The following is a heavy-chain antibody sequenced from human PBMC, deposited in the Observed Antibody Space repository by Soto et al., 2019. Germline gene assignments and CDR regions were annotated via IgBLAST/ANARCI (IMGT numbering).Heavy chain of an antibody. CDR2: ISDTGSSH. Sequence: PGASLRLSCVGSGFTFSSYGMHWVRQAPGKGLECVAVISDTGSSHYYAASVEGRFTISRENSKNTLSLHLDRLRVEETAVYYFAKDRGGDCPDNSCYFGADYLGRGTPVAFCS. CDR1: GFTFSSYG. J-gene: IGHJ4*02. V-gene: IGHV3-30*18. CDR3: AKDRGGDCPDNSCYFGADY. D-gene: IGHD2-2*01.